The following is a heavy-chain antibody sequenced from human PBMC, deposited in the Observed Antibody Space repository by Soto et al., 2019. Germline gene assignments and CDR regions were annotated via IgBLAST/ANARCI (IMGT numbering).Heavy chain of an antibody. V-gene: IGHV4-59*08. Sequence: QVQLQESGPGLVKPSETLSLTCTVSGGSISSYYWSWIRQPPGKGLEWLGYIYYSGTTNYNPSLKSRGTISVDKSKNQFSLKLSSVTAADTAVYYCARVWGYAFDFWGQGTMVTVSS. CDR2: IYYSGTT. CDR3: ARVWGYAFDF. D-gene: IGHD7-27*01. J-gene: IGHJ3*01. CDR1: GGSISSYY.